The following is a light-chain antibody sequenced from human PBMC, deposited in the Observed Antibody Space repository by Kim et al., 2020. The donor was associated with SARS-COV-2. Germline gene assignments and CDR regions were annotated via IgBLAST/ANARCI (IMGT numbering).Light chain of an antibody. V-gene: IGKV1-27*01. Sequence: SSVGDRVTITCRASQGINHFVAWYQHRPGKAPRVLFYAASTLHSGVPSRFSGSGSGTDLTLTISSLQPEDVATYYCQKYNGAPWTFGQGTKVDIK. J-gene: IGKJ1*01. CDR1: QGINHF. CDR3: QKYNGAPWT. CDR2: AAS.